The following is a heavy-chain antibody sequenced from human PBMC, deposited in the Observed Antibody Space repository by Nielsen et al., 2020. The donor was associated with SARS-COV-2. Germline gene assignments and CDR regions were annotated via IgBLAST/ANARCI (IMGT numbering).Heavy chain of an antibody. CDR1: GDSVSSSSAA. D-gene: IGHD4-17*01. CDR3: ARARGAYGDYYYYYYTDV. J-gene: IGHJ6*03. V-gene: IGHV6-1*01. Sequence: LRLSCAISGDSVSSSSAAWNWIRQSPSRGLEWLGRTYYRSKWNNDYAVSVKSRITINPDTSKNQFSLHLNSVTPEDTAVYYCARARGAYGDYYYYYYTDVWGKGTTVTVSS. CDR2: TYYRSKWNN.